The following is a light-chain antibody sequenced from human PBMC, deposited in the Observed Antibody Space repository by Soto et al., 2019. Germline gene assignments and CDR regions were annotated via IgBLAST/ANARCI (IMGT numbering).Light chain of an antibody. CDR3: QHYNSYSEA. V-gene: IGKV1-5*03. CDR1: QTISSW. J-gene: IGKJ1*01. CDR2: KAS. Sequence: DIQMTQSPSTLSGSVGYRVTITCRASQTISSWLAWYQQKPGKAPKLLIYKASTLKSGVPSRFSGSGSGTEFTLTISSLQPDDFATYYCQHYNSYSEAFGQWTKVDIK.